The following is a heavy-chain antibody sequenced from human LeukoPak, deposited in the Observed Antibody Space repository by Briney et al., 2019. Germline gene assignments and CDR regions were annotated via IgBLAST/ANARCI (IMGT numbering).Heavy chain of an antibody. Sequence: GEPLKISCKGSGSRFTSYWIGWVREMPGKGLEWMWIIYPGDSDTRYTPSFQGQVTTSADKSISTAYLQSSSLKASDTAMYYCARHGQSYYYYYMDVWGKGTTVTVSS. CDR1: GSRFTSYW. J-gene: IGHJ6*03. CDR3: ARHGQSYYYYYMDV. CDR2: IYPGDSDT. V-gene: IGHV5-51*01.